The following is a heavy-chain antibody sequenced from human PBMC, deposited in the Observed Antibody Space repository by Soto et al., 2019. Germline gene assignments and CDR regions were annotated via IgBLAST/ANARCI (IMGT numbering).Heavy chain of an antibody. CDR1: GFTFSSYG. V-gene: IGHV3-33*01. CDR2: IWYDGSNK. Sequence: QVQLVESGGGVLQPGRSLRLSCAASGFTFSSYGMHWVRQAPGKGLEWVAVIWYDGSNKYYADSVKGRFTISRDNSKNTLYLQMNHLRAGDTAVYYCARWGIAAGDYWGQGTLVTVSS. J-gene: IGHJ4*02. CDR3: ARWGIAAGDY. D-gene: IGHD6-13*01.